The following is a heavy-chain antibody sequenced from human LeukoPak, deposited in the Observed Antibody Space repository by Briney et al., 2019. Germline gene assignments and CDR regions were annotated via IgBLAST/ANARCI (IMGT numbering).Heavy chain of an antibody. CDR2: IIPIFGTA. J-gene: IGHJ4*02. D-gene: IGHD3-22*01. CDR1: GGTFSSYA. CDR3: ARVAHEYYYDSSGYCA. V-gene: IGHV1-69*05. Sequence: ASVKVSCKASGGTFSSYAISWVRQAPGQGLEWMARIIPIFGTANYAQKFQGRVTITTDESTSTAYMELSSLRSEDTAVYYCARVAHEYYYDSSGYCAWGQGTLVTVSS.